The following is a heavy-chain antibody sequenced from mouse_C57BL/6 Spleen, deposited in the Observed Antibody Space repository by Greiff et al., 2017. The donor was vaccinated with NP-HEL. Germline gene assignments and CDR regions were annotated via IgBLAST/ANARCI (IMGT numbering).Heavy chain of an antibody. D-gene: IGHD1-1*01. CDR3: ARNYYASSYVYAMDY. CDR1: GFTFSSYA. Sequence: EVHLVESGGGLVKPGGSLKLSCAASGFTFSSYAMSWVRQTPEKRLEWVATISDGGSYTYYPDNVKGRFTISRDNAKNNLYLQMSHLKSEDTAMYYCARNYYASSYVYAMDYWGQGTSVTVSS. V-gene: IGHV5-4*01. J-gene: IGHJ4*01. CDR2: ISDGGSYT.